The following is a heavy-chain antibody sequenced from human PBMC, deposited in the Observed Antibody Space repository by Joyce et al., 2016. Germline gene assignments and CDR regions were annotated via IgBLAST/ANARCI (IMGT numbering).Heavy chain of an antibody. V-gene: IGHV3-48*01. CDR3: ARVGDGWFDY. J-gene: IGHJ5*01. Sequence: EVRLVESGGGWVRPGGSLRLSGTASGFIFSDYRMTGARQAPGKGPEFLSFIDSAGNIVNWAESVKGRSTFSRDNAKNSLDMQINDLRVEDTAVYYYARVGDGWFDYWGRGTLVIVSS. CDR2: IDSAGNIV. CDR1: GFIFSDYR.